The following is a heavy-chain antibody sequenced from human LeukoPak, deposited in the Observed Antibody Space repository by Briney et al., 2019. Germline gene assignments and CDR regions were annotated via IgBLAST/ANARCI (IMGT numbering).Heavy chain of an antibody. J-gene: IGHJ4*02. Sequence: GGSLRLSCAASGFTFDDDTMHWVRQAPGKGLVWVSRINSDGSSTSYADSVKGRFTISRDNAKNTMYLQINSLRAEDTAVYYCARDRCSGGNCYSDFDYWGQGTLVTVSS. V-gene: IGHV3-74*01. CDR3: ARDRCSGGNCYSDFDY. CDR1: GFTFDDDT. CDR2: INSDGSST. D-gene: IGHD2-15*01.